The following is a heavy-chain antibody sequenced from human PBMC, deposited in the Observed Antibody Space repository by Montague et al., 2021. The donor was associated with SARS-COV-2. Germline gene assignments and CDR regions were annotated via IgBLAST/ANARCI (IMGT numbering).Heavy chain of an antibody. Sequence: PALVKPTQTLTLTCTFSGFSLSTSGMCVSWIRQPPGKALEWLALIDRDDAKYYSTSLKTRLTISKDTSKNQVVLTMTNMDPVDTATYYCARIRDYDILTGSYSGFDYWGQGTLVTVSS. V-gene: IGHV2-70*01. CDR3: ARIRDYDILTGSYSGFDY. D-gene: IGHD3-9*01. J-gene: IGHJ4*02. CDR2: IDRDDAK. CDR1: GFSLSTSGMC.